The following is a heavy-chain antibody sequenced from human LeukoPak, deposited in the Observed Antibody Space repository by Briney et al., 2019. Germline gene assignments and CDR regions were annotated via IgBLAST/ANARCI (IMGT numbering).Heavy chain of an antibody. CDR3: ARALNDYGDYVFDY. CDR1: GFTFSSYA. J-gene: IGHJ4*02. Sequence: PGGSLRLSCAASGFTFSSYAMSWVRQAPGKGLEWVPAISGSGGSTYYADSVKGRFTISRDNSKNTLYLQMNSLRAEDTAVYYCARALNDYGDYVFDYWGQGTLVTVSS. CDR2: ISGSGGST. V-gene: IGHV3-23*01. D-gene: IGHD4-17*01.